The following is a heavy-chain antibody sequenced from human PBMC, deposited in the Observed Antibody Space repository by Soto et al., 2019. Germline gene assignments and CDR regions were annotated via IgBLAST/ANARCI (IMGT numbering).Heavy chain of an antibody. CDR3: ASWLGSSNVYFDY. Sequence: QVQLVQSGAEVRTPGASVKVSCKASGYTFTSYDINWVRQATGQGPEWMGWMNPDSGHTGYVRKFQGRVTMTRNTATIIAYMVLSSLRSEDTAVYCCASWLGSSNVYFDYWGQGTLVTVS. CDR1: GYTFTSYD. CDR2: MNPDSGHT. J-gene: IGHJ4*02. D-gene: IGHD2-15*01. V-gene: IGHV1-8*01.